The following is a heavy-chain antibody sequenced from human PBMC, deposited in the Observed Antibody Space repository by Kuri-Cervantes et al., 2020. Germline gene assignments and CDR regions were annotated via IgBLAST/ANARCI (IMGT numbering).Heavy chain of an antibody. V-gene: IGHV3-30-3*01. D-gene: IGHD6-19*01. Sequence: GESLKISCAASGFTFSSYAMHWVRQAPGKGLEWVAVISYDGSNKYYADSVKGRFTISRDNSKNTLYLQMNSLRAEDTAVYYCVRAMAGMGRNYFDYWGQGTLVTVSS. J-gene: IGHJ4*02. CDR1: GFTFSSYA. CDR3: VRAMAGMGRNYFDY. CDR2: ISYDGSNK.